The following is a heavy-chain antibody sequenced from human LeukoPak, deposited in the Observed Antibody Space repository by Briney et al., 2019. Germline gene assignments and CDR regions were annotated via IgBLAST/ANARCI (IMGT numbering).Heavy chain of an antibody. J-gene: IGHJ6*02. D-gene: IGHD3-22*01. CDR2: IYYSGST. CDR1: GGSISSGGYY. V-gene: IGHV4-31*03. CDR3: ARDKIEDYYGSSVPRAWGMDV. Sequence: SETLSLTCTVSGGSISSGGYYWSWIRQHPGKGLEWIGYIYYSGSTYYNPSLKSRVTISVDTSKNQFSLKLSSVTAADTAVYYCARDKIEDYYGSSVPRAWGMDVWGQGTTVTVSS.